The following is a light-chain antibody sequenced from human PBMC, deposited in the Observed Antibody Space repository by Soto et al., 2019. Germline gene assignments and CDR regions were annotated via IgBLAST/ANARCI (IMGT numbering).Light chain of an antibody. CDR3: QQYNSYSWT. J-gene: IGKJ1*01. CDR2: DAS. Sequence: AIHMAQSPSSLSASVGDTIILACRSSQGIRTDLGWYQEKPGNPPRPLIYDASTLESGVPSRFSGSGFGTEFTLTISSLQADDFAIYYCQQYNSYSWTFGQGTKVDI. CDR1: QGIRTD. V-gene: IGKV1-13*02.